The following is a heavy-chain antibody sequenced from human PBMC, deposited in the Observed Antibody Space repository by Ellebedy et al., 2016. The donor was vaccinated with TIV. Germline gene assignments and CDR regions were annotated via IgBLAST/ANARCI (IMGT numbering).Heavy chain of an antibody. D-gene: IGHD6-19*01. J-gene: IGHJ4*02. V-gene: IGHV1-46*02. CDR1: GYTFDNYY. Sequence: AASVKVSCKASGYTFDNYYIHWVRQTPGQGLEWMGIINPRDGSISYVQKFQDKVIMTRDPSISTAYMELSRLGSDDTAVYYCGRSGYGSGWSFDYWGQGTLVTVSS. CDR2: INPRDGSI. CDR3: GRSGYGSGWSFDY.